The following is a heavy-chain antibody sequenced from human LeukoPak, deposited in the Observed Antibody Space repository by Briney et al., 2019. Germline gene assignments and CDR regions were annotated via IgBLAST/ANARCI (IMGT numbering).Heavy chain of an antibody. CDR2: IYYSGST. V-gene: IGHV4-61*01. J-gene: IGHJ4*02. Sequence: SETLSLTCTVSGGSVSSGSYYWSWIRQPPGKGLEWIGYIYYSGSTNYNPSLKSRVTISVDTSKNQFSLKLSSVTAADTAVFYCARGDGHNFVYWGQGTLVTVSS. CDR1: GGSVSSGSYY. CDR3: ARGDGHNFVY. D-gene: IGHD5-24*01.